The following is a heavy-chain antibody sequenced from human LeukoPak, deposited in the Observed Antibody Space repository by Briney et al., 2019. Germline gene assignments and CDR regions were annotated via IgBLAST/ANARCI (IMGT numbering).Heavy chain of an antibody. CDR2: VYYSGST. D-gene: IGHD6-19*01. J-gene: IGHJ4*01. Sequence: SETLSLTCTVSGASFSTYYWSWIRQPPGKGLEWIGDVYYSGSTNYNPSLKSRLTISVDTSKNQFSLKLTSVTAADTAVYYCARAGRQWPTFKYYFEYWGHGTMVTVSS. CDR3: ARAGRQWPTFKYYFEY. V-gene: IGHV4-59*01. CDR1: GASFSTYY.